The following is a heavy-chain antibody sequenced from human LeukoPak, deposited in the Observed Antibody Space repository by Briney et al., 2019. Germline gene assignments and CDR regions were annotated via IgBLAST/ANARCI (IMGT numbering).Heavy chain of an antibody. J-gene: IGHJ4*02. CDR1: GFTVSSNY. Sequence: HPGGSLRLSCAASGFTVSSNYMSWVRQAPGKGLEWVSYISSTRGTIYYADSVKGRFTISRDNAKNSLYLQMNSLRDEDTAVYYCARDRCSSTSCLFDYWGQGTLVTVSS. CDR3: ARDRCSSTSCLFDY. V-gene: IGHV3-48*02. CDR2: ISSTRGTI. D-gene: IGHD2-2*01.